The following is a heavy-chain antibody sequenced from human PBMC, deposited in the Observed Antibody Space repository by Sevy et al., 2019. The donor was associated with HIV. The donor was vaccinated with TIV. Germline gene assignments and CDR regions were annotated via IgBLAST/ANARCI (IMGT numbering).Heavy chain of an antibody. CDR3: ARGRSNFRY. Sequence: SETLSLTCTLSGASMSGYYWSWIRQPPGKGLEWIGYIYDTGDTNFNPSLKSRVTISQDTSKTQFSLSLSSVNTADTAVYYCARGRSNFRYWNQGTLVTVSS. CDR2: IYDTGDT. V-gene: IGHV4-59*13. D-gene: IGHD1-1*01. CDR1: GASMSGYY. J-gene: IGHJ4*02.